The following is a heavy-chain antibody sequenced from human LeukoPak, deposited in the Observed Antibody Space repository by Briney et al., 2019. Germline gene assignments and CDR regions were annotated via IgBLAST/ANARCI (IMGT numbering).Heavy chain of an antibody. CDR1: GFTFSSYE. CDR2: INTGGSSI. J-gene: IGHJ4*02. V-gene: IGHV3-48*03. Sequence: PGGSLRLSCAASGFTFSSYEMNWVRQAPGKGLEWVSYINTGGSSIHYADSVKGRFIISRDNAKNSLYLQMNSLRAEDTAVYYCARDRANRDYFDYWGQGTLVTVSS. CDR3: ARDRANRDYFDY. D-gene: IGHD1/OR15-1a*01.